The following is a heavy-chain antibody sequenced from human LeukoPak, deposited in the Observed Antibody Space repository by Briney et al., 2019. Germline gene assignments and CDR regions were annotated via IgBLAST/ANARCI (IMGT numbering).Heavy chain of an antibody. J-gene: IGHJ4*02. CDR3: ARDRSRYFDY. V-gene: IGHV1-2*02. D-gene: IGHD3-9*01. CDR1: GYIFSGYY. Sequence: ASVKVSCKASGYIFSGYYLHWVRQAPGQGLDWMGWISPNGGGTDYEQKFQGRVTITRDASISTVYMELRRLTSDDTAVYYCARDRSRYFDYWGQGTLVTVSS. CDR2: ISPNGGGT.